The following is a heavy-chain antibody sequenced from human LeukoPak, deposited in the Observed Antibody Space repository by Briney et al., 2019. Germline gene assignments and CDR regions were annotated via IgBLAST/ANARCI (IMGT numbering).Heavy chain of an antibody. V-gene: IGHV4-59*01. CDR1: GGSISSYY. J-gene: IGHJ3*02. CDR3: ARAGPLNAFDI. Sequence: PSETLSLTCTASGGSISSYYWSWIRQPPGKGLEWIGYIYYSGSTNYNPSLKSRVTISVDTSKNQFSLKLCSVTAAHTAVYYCARAGPLNAFDIWGQGTMVTVSS. CDR2: IYYSGST.